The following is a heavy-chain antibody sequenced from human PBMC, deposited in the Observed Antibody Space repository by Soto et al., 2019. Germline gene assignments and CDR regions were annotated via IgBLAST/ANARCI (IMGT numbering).Heavy chain of an antibody. J-gene: IGHJ4*02. Sequence: PGGSLRLSCAASGFTFKTYEMSWVRQPPGKGLEWVSYINGYGASIKYADSVKGRFTLSRDNARNSLSLQMNSLRDEDTAVYYCVRESDGDAFDFWGQGTLVTVSS. CDR3: VRESDGDAFDF. CDR1: GFTFKTYE. D-gene: IGHD4-17*01. CDR2: INGYGASI. V-gene: IGHV3-48*03.